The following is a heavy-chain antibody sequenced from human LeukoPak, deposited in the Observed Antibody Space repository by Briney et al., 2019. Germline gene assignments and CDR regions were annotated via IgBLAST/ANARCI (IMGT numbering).Heavy chain of an antibody. CDR1: GDSVSSNSFA. D-gene: IGHD6-13*01. J-gene: IGHJ4*02. Sequence: SQTLSLTCAISGDSVSSNSFAWNWIRQSPSRGLEWLGRTYYRSKWYNDYAESVKSRISITPDTAKNQLSLQLNFVTPEDTAVYYCAREGPGYDYWGQGTLVTVSS. CDR2: TYYRSKWYN. CDR3: AREGPGYDY. V-gene: IGHV6-1*01.